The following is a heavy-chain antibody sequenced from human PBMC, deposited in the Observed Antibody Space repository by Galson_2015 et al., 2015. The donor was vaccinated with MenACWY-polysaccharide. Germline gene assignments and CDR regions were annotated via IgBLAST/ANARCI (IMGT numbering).Heavy chain of an antibody. D-gene: IGHD7-27*01. V-gene: IGHV3-23*01. CDR3: ARDRITGDSRWEFDY. CDR2: IGATGGDT. CDR1: GFTFNRFS. J-gene: IGHJ4*02. Sequence: SLRLSCAASGFTFNRFSMSWVRQAPVKGLEWVSGIGATGGDTHDADPVKGRFSISRDNSKNTLFLQMNSLRAEDTAIYYCARDRITGDSRWEFDYWGQGILVTVSA.